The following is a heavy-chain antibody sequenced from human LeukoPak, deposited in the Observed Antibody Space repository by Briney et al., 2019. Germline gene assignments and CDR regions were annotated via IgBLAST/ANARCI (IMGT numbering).Heavy chain of an antibody. Sequence: KPSETLSLTCTVSGGSISSYYWSWIRQPPGKGLEWIGYIYTTGSTNHNPSLKSRVTISVDTSKNQFSLKLTSVTAAGTAVYYCTRIYGSGTSFGYLDVWGKGTTVTVSS. V-gene: IGHV4-4*09. CDR3: TRIYGSGTSFGYLDV. D-gene: IGHD3-10*01. CDR1: GGSISSYY. CDR2: IYTTGST. J-gene: IGHJ6*03.